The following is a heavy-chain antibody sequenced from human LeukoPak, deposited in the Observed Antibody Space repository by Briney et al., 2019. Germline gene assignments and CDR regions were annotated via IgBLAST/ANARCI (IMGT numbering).Heavy chain of an antibody. CDR3: AKGTTDYDASDPLDF. J-gene: IGHJ4*02. CDR1: GYTFADYY. V-gene: IGHV1-2*02. CDR2: MNPNSGGT. D-gene: IGHD3-16*01. Sequence: ASVKVSCKASGYTFADYYIHWVRQAPGQGLEWVGWMNPNSGGTNYAQKFQGRVTMTRDTSISTAYMELTSLRAEDTAVFYCAKGTTDYDASDPLDFWGQGTLVTVSS.